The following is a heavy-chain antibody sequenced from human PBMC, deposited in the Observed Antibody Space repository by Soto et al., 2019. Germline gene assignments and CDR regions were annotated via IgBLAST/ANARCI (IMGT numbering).Heavy chain of an antibody. Sequence: EVQLVESGGGLVQPGGSLRLSCAASGFTFSSHWMHWVRQAPGKGLVWVSHIKTDGTITNYADSVKGRFTISRDNAKNTLYLQMNSLRVEDTAVYFCARDLGYSNNFWGQGTLVTVSS. D-gene: IGHD6-13*01. J-gene: IGHJ4*02. CDR2: IKTDGTIT. V-gene: IGHV3-74*01. CDR1: GFTFSSHW. CDR3: ARDLGYSNNF.